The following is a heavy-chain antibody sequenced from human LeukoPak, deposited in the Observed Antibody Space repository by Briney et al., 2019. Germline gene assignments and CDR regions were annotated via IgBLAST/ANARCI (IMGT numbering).Heavy chain of an antibody. D-gene: IGHD2/OR15-2a*01. Sequence: PGGSLRLSCAVSGFSFSNAWMSWVRQTPGKGLEWVSYISSSGSTKYYADSVKGRFTISRDNARNSLYLQMNSLRAEDTAVYFCARGGLSIMGYWGQGTLVTVSS. V-gene: IGHV3-11*01. CDR3: ARGGLSIMGY. CDR2: ISSSGSTK. CDR1: GFSFSNAW. J-gene: IGHJ4*02.